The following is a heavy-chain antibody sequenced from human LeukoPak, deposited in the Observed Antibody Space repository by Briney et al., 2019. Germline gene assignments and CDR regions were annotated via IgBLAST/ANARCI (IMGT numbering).Heavy chain of an antibody. CDR3: VRLLDLDY. J-gene: IGHJ4*02. CDR2: INTDGRTT. Sequence: PGESLRLSCAASGFTFSNYWMHWVRQAPGKGLEWVSRINTDGRTTDYADSVKGRFTISRDNAKNTLYLQMNSLRGEDTAVYYCVRLLDLDYWGQGTLVTVSS. D-gene: IGHD1-1*01. V-gene: IGHV3-74*01. CDR1: GFTFSNYW.